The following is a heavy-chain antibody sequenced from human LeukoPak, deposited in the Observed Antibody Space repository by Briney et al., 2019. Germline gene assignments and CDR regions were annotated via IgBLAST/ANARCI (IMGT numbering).Heavy chain of an antibody. D-gene: IGHD3-3*01. Sequence: PGGSLRLSCAASGFTFSDYYMSWIRQAPGKGLEWVSYISSSGSTIYYADSVKGRLTISRDNSKNTLYLQMNSLRAEDTALYYCAKSRLSGINDAFDIWGQGTMVTVSS. V-gene: IGHV3-11*01. CDR1: GFTFSDYY. CDR3: AKSRLSGINDAFDI. CDR2: ISSSGSTI. J-gene: IGHJ3*02.